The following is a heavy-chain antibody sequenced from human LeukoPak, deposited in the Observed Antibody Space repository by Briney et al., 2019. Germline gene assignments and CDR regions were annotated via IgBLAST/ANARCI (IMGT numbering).Heavy chain of an antibody. V-gene: IGHV1-8*01. CDR1: GYTFTSYD. CDR3: ARVGRSSDWYLRH. CDR2: INPKSGNA. J-gene: IGHJ4*02. Sequence: ASVTVSFKASGYTFTSYDLTGVRQATGQGLEWMGWINPKSGNAGYAQKFQGRVTVIRNTSISTAYMELSGLRSEDTAVYYCARVGRSSDWYLRHWGQGTLVSVSS. D-gene: IGHD6-19*01.